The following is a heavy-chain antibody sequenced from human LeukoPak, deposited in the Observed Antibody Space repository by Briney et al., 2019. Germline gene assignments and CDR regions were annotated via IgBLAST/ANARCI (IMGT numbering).Heavy chain of an antibody. J-gene: IGHJ4*02. D-gene: IGHD2-2*01. CDR3: AREEGGDIVVVPAAPGVFGY. CDR2: ISSSSSYI. Sequence: PGGSLRLSCAASGFTFSSYSMNWVRQAPGKGLEWVSSISSSSSYIYYADSVKGRFTISRDNAKNSLYLQMNSLRAEDTAVYYCAREEGGDIVVVPAAPGVFGYWGQGTLVTVSS. V-gene: IGHV3-21*01. CDR1: GFTFSSYS.